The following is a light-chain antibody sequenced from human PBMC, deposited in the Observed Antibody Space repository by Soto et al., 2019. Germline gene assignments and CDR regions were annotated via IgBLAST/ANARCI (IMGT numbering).Light chain of an antibody. CDR3: KQYGSSPPIT. Sequence: EIVLTQSPGTLSLSPGERATLSCRASQSVSSSYLAWYQQKPGQAPRLLIYGASSRATGIPDRFSGSGSGTDFTLTISRLETADFAVYYCKQYGSSPPITFGQGTRLEIK. CDR2: GAS. CDR1: QSVSSSY. J-gene: IGKJ5*01. V-gene: IGKV3-20*01.